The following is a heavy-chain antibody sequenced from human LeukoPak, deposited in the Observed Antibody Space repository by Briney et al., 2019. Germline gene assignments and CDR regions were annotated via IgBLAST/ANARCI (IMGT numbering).Heavy chain of an antibody. D-gene: IGHD4-17*01. CDR2: ISTFNGHT. J-gene: IGHJ6*03. Sequence: ASVKVSCKASGYTFTTYGISWVRQAPGHGLEWMGWISTFNGHTNYAQSRQDRATMTTDTSTSTVYMELSSLISDDTAVYYCARVDTVTYYYYMDVWGKGTPVTVSS. CDR3: ARVDTVTYYYYMDV. CDR1: GYTFTTYG. V-gene: IGHV1-18*01.